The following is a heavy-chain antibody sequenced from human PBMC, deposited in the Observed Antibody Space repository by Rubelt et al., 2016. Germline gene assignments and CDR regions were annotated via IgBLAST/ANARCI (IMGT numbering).Heavy chain of an antibody. J-gene: IGHJ4*02. Sequence: APGQGLEWMGWINPNSGGTNYAQKFQGRVTMTRDTSISTAYMELSRPRSDDTAVYYCARDRNYYDSSGYPDYWGQGTLVTVSS. D-gene: IGHD3-22*01. CDR3: ARDRNYYDSSGYPDY. V-gene: IGHV1-2*02. CDR2: INPNSGGT.